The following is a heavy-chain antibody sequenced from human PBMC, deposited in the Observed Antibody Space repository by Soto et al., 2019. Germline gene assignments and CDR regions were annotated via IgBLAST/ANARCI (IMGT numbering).Heavy chain of an antibody. CDR2: INAGNGNT. Sequence: QVQLVQSGAEVKKPGASVKVSCKASGYTFTSYAMHWVRQAPGQRLEWMGWINAGNGNTKYSQKFQGRVTITRDTAASTAYMELSSLRSEDTAVYYCARDRYSSYDYAGVFYYWGQGTLVTVSS. V-gene: IGHV1-3*01. D-gene: IGHD5-12*01. CDR1: GYTFTSYA. J-gene: IGHJ4*02. CDR3: ARDRYSSYDYAGVFYY.